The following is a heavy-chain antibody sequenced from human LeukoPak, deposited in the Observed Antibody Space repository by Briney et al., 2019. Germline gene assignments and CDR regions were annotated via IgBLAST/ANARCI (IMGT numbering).Heavy chain of an antibody. CDR3: VSFYETY. CDR2: INGDGSWT. CDR1: GYYL. V-gene: IGHV3-74*01. Sequence: AGGSLRLSCAASGYYLMHWGRHAPGKGLVWVSHINGDGSWTTYADSVKGRFTISKDNAKNTVYLQMVNLTAEDTAVYYCVSFYETYWGRGTLVTV. D-gene: IGHD2-2*01. J-gene: IGHJ4*02.